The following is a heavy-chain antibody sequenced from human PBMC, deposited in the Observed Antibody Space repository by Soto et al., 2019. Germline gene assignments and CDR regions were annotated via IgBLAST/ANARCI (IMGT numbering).Heavy chain of an antibody. CDR3: ARLVYLWGPYGDYNFYFDY. V-gene: IGHV4-39*01. CDR1: GGSISSSSYY. CDR2: IYYSGST. Sequence: SETLSLTCTVSGGSISSSSYYWGWIRQPPGKGLEWIGSIYYSGSTYYNPSLKSRVTISVDTSKNQFSLKLSSVTAADTAVYYCARLVYLWGPYGDYNFYFDYWGQGTLVTVSS. D-gene: IGHD4-17*01. J-gene: IGHJ4*02.